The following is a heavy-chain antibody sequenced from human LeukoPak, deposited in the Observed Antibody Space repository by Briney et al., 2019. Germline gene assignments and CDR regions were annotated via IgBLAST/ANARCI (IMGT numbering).Heavy chain of an antibody. V-gene: IGHV4-34*01. CDR1: GGSFSGYY. Sequence: SETLSLTCAVYGGSFSGYYWSWIRQPPGKGLEWIGEINHSGSTNYSPSLKSRVTISVDTSKNQFSLKLSSVTAADTAVYYCARGRATGTTRSGFDPWGQGTLVTVSS. D-gene: IGHD1-7*01. CDR2: INHSGST. CDR3: ARGRATGTTRSGFDP. J-gene: IGHJ5*02.